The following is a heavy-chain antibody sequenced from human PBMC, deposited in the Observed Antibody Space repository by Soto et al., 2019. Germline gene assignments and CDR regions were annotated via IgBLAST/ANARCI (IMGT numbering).Heavy chain of an antibody. CDR2: IYYSGST. CDR3: ARVGTMIGDAFDI. CDR1: GGSISSYY. J-gene: IGHJ3*02. V-gene: IGHV4-59*01. D-gene: IGHD3-22*01. Sequence: SETLSLTCTVSGGSISSYYWSLIRQPPGKGLEWIGYIYYSGSTNYNPSLKSRVTISVDTSKNQFSLKLSSVTAADTAVYYCARVGTMIGDAFDIWGQGTMVTVSS.